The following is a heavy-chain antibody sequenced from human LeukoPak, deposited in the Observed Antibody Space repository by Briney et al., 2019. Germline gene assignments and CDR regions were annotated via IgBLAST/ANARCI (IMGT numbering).Heavy chain of an antibody. J-gene: IGHJ4*02. CDR1: GGSFSGYY. CDR3: ARGRRYYDSSGYYYPG. V-gene: IGHV4-34*01. Sequence: SETLSLTCAVYGGSFSGYYWSWIRQPPGKGLEWIGEINHSGSTNYNPSLKSRVTISVDTSKNQFSLKLSSVTAADMAVYYCARGRRYYDSSGYYYPGWGQGTLVTVSS. CDR2: INHSGST. D-gene: IGHD3-22*01.